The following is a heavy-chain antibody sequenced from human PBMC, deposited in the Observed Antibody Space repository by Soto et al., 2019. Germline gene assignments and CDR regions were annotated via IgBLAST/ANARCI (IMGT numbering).Heavy chain of an antibody. CDR2: ISAYNGNA. D-gene: IGHD2-2*01. V-gene: IGHV1-18*01. CDR1: GYTFINYG. Sequence: VASVKVSCKASGYTFINYGISWVRQAPGQGLEWMGWISAYNGNAKYAQKLQGRVTMTTDTSTSTAYMELSSLRSDDTAVYYCARVRCSSTRCYLSYYYYYGMDVWGQGTTVTVSS. CDR3: ARVRCSSTRCYLSYYYYYGMDV. J-gene: IGHJ6*02.